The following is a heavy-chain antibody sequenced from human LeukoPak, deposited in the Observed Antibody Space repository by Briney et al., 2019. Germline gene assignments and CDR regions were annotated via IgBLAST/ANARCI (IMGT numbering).Heavy chain of an antibody. CDR2: ISGGDDGT. CDR3: AKALRGSCSGSICYYVHV. CDR1: GFTFSIYA. V-gene: IGHV3-23*01. Sequence: PGGSLRLSCEASGFTFSIYAMSWVRHTPGKGLEWVSAISGGDDGTYHADSVKGRFTISRDNSKSTLYLQMTSLRAEDTAIYYCAKALRGSCSGSICYYVHVWGKGTTVTVSS. D-gene: IGHD2-15*01. J-gene: IGHJ6*03.